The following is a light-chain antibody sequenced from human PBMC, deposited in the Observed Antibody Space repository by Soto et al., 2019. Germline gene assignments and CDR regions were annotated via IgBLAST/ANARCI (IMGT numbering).Light chain of an antibody. CDR2: GNT. CDR1: SSNIGAGFD. J-gene: IGLJ1*01. Sequence: QSVLTQPPSVSGAPGQRVTISCTGSSSNIGAGFDVHWYQQLPGAAPKLLIYGNTNRPSGVPDRFSGSKSGSSASLAITGLQAEDEAEYYCQAYVSRLSGPDFGTGTKLTVL. CDR3: QAYVSRLSGPD. V-gene: IGLV1-40*01.